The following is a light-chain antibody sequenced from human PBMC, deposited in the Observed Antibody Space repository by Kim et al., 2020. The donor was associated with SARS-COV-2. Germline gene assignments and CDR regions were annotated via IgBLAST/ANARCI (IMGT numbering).Light chain of an antibody. J-gene: IGKJ1*01. Sequence: EIVMTQSPATLSVSPGERATLSCRASQSVRSNLAWYQKKPGQAPRLLIYGASTRATGIPVRFSGSGSGTEFTLTISSLQSEDFAVYYCQNYDTWPRTFGQGTKVDIK. CDR1: QSVRSN. CDR2: GAS. V-gene: IGKV3-15*01. CDR3: QNYDTWPRT.